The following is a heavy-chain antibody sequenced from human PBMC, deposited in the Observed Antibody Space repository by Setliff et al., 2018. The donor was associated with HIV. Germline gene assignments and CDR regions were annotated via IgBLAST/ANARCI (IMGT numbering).Heavy chain of an antibody. Sequence: KTSETLSLTCAVYGASVSDYQWNWIRQSPGKGLEWIGELNHSGSTNYNPSLKGRVTMSVDTSKNQFSLKLNSVTAADTPVYYCATVNQLVLAHTGVYFDYCGQGTLVTVSS. CDR1: GASVSDYQ. D-gene: IGHD6-6*01. J-gene: IGHJ4*02. V-gene: IGHV4-34*01. CDR2: LNHSGST. CDR3: ATVNQLVLAHTGVYFDY.